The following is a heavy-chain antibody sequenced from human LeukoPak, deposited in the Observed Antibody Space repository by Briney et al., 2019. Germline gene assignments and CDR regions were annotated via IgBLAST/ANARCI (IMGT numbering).Heavy chain of an antibody. D-gene: IGHD3-22*01. Sequence: SETLSLXCTVSGGSSNNYYWRWIRQSAGKGLEWIGRIYTSGSTNYNPSLKSRVSMSVDTSKNQFSLRLRSVTAADTAVYYCARESGYYYDTSGYTFDYWGQGILVTVSS. J-gene: IGHJ4*02. V-gene: IGHV4-4*07. CDR3: ARESGYYYDTSGYTFDY. CDR2: IYTSGST. CDR1: GGSSNNYY.